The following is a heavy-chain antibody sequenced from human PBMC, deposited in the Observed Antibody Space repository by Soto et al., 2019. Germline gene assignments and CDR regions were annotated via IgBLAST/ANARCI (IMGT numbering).Heavy chain of an antibody. CDR1: GGTFNAYA. J-gene: IGHJ5*02. Sequence: ASVKVSCKASGGTFNAYAISWVRQAPGQGLEWMGGILPLSGTSNYTQRFQGRVTITADESTSTAYMELSSLRSEDTAVYYCARGVLPTGHKNWFDPWGQGTLVTVSS. CDR2: ILPLSGTS. CDR3: ARGVLPTGHKNWFDP. V-gene: IGHV1-69*13. D-gene: IGHD3-10*01.